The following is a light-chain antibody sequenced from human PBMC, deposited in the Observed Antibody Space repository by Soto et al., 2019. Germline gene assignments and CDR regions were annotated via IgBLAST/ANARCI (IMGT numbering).Light chain of an antibody. Sequence: EIVLTQSPDTLSLSPGERATLSCRASQSVSSSLAWYQQKPGQAPRLLIYDASNRATGIPARFSGSGSGTDFTLTINSLEPEDFAVYYCQQRSNWPPEGTFGPGTKVAIK. CDR1: QSVSSS. CDR3: QQRSNWPPEGT. CDR2: DAS. V-gene: IGKV3-11*01. J-gene: IGKJ3*01.